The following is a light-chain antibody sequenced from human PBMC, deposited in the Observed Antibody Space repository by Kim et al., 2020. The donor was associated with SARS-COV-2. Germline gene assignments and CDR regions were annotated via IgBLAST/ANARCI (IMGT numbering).Light chain of an antibody. V-gene: IGKV3-15*01. CDR3: HKYSDWHPYS. Sequence: VTTGERAALTGRASQSVSSNLAWYQQKHGQAPRLLIYGTSTRATGIPVRCSGSGSGTEFTLTISSLQSEDFALYYCHKYSDWHPYSFGQGTKLEI. J-gene: IGKJ2*03. CDR1: QSVSSN. CDR2: GTS.